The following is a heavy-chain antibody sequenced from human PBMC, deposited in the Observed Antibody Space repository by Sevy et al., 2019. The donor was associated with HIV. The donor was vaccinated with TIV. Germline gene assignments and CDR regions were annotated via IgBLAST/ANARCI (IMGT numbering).Heavy chain of an antibody. CDR2: ISYIGST. J-gene: IGHJ3*02. CDR1: GGSISTSY. D-gene: IGHD1-26*01. Sequence: SETLSLTCTVSGGSISTSYWNWIRQPPGKGLEWIGYISYIGSTNYNPSLKSRVTISVDTSKNQFSLKVRSVTAADTAVYYCARDPVGSTAQRNAFDIWGHGTTVTVSS. V-gene: IGHV4-59*01. CDR3: ARDPVGSTAQRNAFDI.